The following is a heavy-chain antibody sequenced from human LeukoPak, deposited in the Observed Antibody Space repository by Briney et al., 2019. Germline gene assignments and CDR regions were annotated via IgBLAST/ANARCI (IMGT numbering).Heavy chain of an antibody. J-gene: IGHJ4*02. Sequence: GESLKISCKGSGYSFTSYWIGWVRQMPGKGLEWMGIIYPGDSDTRYGPSFQGQVTISADKSISTAYLQWSSLKASDTAMYYCARQAGYYDILTGYYTYYFDYWGQGTLVTVSS. CDR3: ARQAGYYDILTGYYTYYFDY. CDR2: IYPGDSDT. CDR1: GYSFTSYW. D-gene: IGHD3-9*01. V-gene: IGHV5-51*01.